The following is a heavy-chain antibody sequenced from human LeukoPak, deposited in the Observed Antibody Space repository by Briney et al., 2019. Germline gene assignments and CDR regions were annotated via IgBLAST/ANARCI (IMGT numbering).Heavy chain of an antibody. CDR3: AKAMGTSCYFHAVDV. J-gene: IGHJ3*01. CDR2: IWYDGSNK. CDR1: GFTLSSYG. Sequence: GGSLRLSCAASGFTLSSYGMQCVRQAPGKRLEWVALIWYDGSNKYYPDSVKGRFTISRDNSKNTLYLQMDSLRAEDTAVYYCAKAMGTSCYFHAVDVWGRETMVTVSS. V-gene: IGHV3-33*06. D-gene: IGHD5-18*01.